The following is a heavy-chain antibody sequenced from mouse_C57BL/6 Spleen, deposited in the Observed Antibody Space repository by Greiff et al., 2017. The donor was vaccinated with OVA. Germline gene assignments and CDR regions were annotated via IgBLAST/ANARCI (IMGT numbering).Heavy chain of an antibody. CDR1: GYTFTNYW. D-gene: IGHD1-1*01. Sequence: VKVVESGAELVRPGTSVKMSCKASGYTFTNYWIGWAKQRPGHGLEWIGDIYPGGGYTNYNEKFKGKATLTADKSSSTAYMQFSSLTSEDSAIYYCARLDYYGSQNYFDYWGQGTTLTVSS. V-gene: IGHV1-63*01. CDR2: IYPGGGYT. J-gene: IGHJ2*01. CDR3: ARLDYYGSQNYFDY.